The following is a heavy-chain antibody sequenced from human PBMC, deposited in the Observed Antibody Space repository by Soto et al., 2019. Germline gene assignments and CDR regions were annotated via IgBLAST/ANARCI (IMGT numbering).Heavy chain of an antibody. CDR3: ARVHCSGGTCLDGLDV. CDR1: GDSVSSDAAC. D-gene: IGHD2-15*01. J-gene: IGHJ6*02. V-gene: IGHV6-1*01. CDR2: TYYRSKWFL. Sequence: SHPVSLTFVISGDSVSSDAACWNWIRQSPSIGLEWLGRTYYRSKWFLDYAATVQSRMTISPDTSRNQFSLQLKSVTPEDTAVYYCARVHCSGGTCLDGLDVWGQGTTVTVS.